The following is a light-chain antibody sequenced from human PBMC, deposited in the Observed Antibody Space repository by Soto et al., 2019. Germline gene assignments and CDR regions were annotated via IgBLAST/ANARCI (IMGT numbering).Light chain of an antibody. V-gene: IGLV2-14*03. CDR1: SRDVGAYDY. Sequence: QSALTQPAPAAGSPGQSITISCTGTSRDVGAYDYVSWYLQYPDKAPQLLIYYVDHRPSGVSSRFSGSKSGNTASLNISGLQAEDEGDYYCCSYADGSIYFFGTGTKVTVL. J-gene: IGLJ1*01. CDR2: YVD. CDR3: CSYADGSIYF.